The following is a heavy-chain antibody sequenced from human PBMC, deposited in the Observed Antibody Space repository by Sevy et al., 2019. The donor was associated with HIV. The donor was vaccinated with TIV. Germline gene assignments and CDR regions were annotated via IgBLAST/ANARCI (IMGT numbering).Heavy chain of an antibody. Sequence: GGSLRLSCAASGFTFSSYEMNWVRQAPGKGLEWVSYISSDGTTIYYADSGKGRFTISRDNAQNSVSLQMNSLRAEDTAVYYCARDLDDNSGYYYGAIDYWGQGTLVTVSS. D-gene: IGHD3-22*01. CDR3: ARDLDDNSGYYYGAIDY. CDR1: GFTFSSYE. J-gene: IGHJ4*02. V-gene: IGHV3-48*03. CDR2: ISSDGTTI.